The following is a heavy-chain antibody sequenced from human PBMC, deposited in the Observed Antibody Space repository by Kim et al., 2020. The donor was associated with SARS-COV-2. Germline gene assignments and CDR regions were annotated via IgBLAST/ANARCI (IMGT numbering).Heavy chain of an antibody. CDR1: GGSISSGGYY. V-gene: IGHV4-31*03. CDR2: IYYSGST. CDR3: ARARGITMIVVVITTAFDI. J-gene: IGHJ3*02. D-gene: IGHD3-22*01. Sequence: SETLSLTCTVSGGSISSGGYYWSWIRQHPGKGLEWIGYIYYSGSTYYNLSLKSRVTISVDTSKNQFSLKLSSVTAADTAVYYCARARGITMIVVVITTAFDIWGQGTMVTVSS.